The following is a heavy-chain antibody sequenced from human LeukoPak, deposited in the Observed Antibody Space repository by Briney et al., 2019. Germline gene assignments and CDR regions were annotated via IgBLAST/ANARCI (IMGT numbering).Heavy chain of an antibody. CDR1: GGSISSYY. D-gene: IGHD2-2*01. CDR2: IYTSGST. V-gene: IGHV4-4*07. Sequence: SETLSLTCTVSGGSISSYYWSWIRQPAGKGLEWIGRIYTSGSTNYNPSLKSRVTMSVDTSKNQFSLKLSSVTAADTAVYYCASINCSSTSCYPDYWGQGTLVTVSS. CDR3: ASINCSSTSCYPDY. J-gene: IGHJ4*02.